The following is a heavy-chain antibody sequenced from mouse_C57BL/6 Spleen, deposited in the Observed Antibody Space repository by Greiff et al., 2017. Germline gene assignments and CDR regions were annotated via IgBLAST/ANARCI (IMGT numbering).Heavy chain of an antibody. V-gene: IGHV2-2*01. D-gene: IGHD1-1*01. CDR1: GFSLTSYG. CDR2: IWSGGST. Sequence: QVQLQQSGPGLVQPSQSLSITCTVSGFSLTSYGVHWVRQSPGKGLEWLGVIWSGGSTDYNAAFISRLSISKDNSKRQVFFKMNSLQADDTSIYYCARTGGSSSYWYFDVWGTGTTVTVSS. CDR3: ARTGGSSSYWYFDV. J-gene: IGHJ1*03.